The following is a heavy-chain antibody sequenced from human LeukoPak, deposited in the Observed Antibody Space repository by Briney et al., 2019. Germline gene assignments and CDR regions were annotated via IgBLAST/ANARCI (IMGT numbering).Heavy chain of an antibody. D-gene: IGHD3-22*01. CDR1: GGSFSGYY. Sequence: TSETLSLTCAVYGGSFSGYYWSWIRQPPGKGLEWIGEINHSGSTNYNPSLKSRVTISVDTSKNKFSLKLSSVTAADTAVYYCARRVVVITTSNYFDYWGQGTLVTVSS. J-gene: IGHJ4*02. CDR3: ARRVVVITTSNYFDY. CDR2: INHSGST. V-gene: IGHV4-34*01.